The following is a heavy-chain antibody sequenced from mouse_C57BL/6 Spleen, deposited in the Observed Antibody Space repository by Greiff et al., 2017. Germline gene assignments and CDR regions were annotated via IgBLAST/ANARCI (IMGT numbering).Heavy chain of an antibody. J-gene: IGHJ3*01. CDR2: ILPGSGST. Sequence: QVQLKQSGAELMKPGASVKLSCKATGYTFTGYWIEWVKQRPGHGLEWIGEILPGSGSTNYNEKFKGKATFTADTSSNTAYMQLSSLTTEDSAIYYCARGIAYYYGSSPFAYWGQGTLVTVSA. D-gene: IGHD1-1*01. V-gene: IGHV1-9*01. CDR1: GYTFTGYW. CDR3: ARGIAYYYGSSPFAY.